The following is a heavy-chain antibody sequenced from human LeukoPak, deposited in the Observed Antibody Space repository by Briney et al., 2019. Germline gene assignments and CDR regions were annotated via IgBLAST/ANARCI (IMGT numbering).Heavy chain of an antibody. D-gene: IGHD4-17*01. Sequence: GGSLRLSCAASGFTFSSYEMNWVRQAPGKGLEWVSYISGSGTTMYYADSVKGRFTISRDNAKNSLYLQMNGLRAEDTSVYYCARDYGDYVGAFDIWGQGTMVTVSS. CDR3: ARDYGDYVGAFDI. CDR2: ISGSGTTM. J-gene: IGHJ3*02. CDR1: GFTFSSYE. V-gene: IGHV3-48*03.